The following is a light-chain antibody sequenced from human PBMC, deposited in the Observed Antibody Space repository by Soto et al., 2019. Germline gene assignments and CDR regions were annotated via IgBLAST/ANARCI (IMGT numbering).Light chain of an antibody. V-gene: IGKV3-15*01. CDR2: GAS. J-gene: IGKJ3*01. Sequence: EIVMTQSPVTLSASPGERVTLSCRASQGVGSDVAWYQQKPGQAPGLLIYGASIREVGVPARFSGSGSGTEFTLTISSLQSEDFAVYYCQQYNNWPPFTYGPGTIVHIK. CDR3: QQYNNWPPFT. CDR1: QGVGSD.